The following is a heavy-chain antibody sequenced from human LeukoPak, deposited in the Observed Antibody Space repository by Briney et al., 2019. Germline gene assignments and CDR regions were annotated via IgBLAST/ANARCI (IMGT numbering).Heavy chain of an antibody. J-gene: IGHJ5*02. CDR1: RYSISSGYY. CDR3: ARGSVSSSSGSGWFDP. D-gene: IGHD6-6*01. Sequence: SETLSLTCTVSRYSISSGYYWGWIRQPPGEKLQWIGNIYHSGITFYNPSLKSRVTISVDTSKNQFSLKLSSVTAADTAVYYCARGSVSSSSGSGWFDPWGQGTLVTVSP. V-gene: IGHV4-38-2*02. CDR2: IYHSGIT.